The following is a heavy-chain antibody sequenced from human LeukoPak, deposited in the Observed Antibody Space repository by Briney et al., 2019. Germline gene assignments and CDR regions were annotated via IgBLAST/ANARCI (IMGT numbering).Heavy chain of an antibody. D-gene: IGHD3-10*01. CDR1: GFTFSSYG. CDR2: IRQDESER. CDR3: ARLSAYYYGSYFYYYMDV. Sequence: GGSLRLSCAASGFTFSSYGMHWVRQAPGKGPEWVANIRQDESERYFADSVKGRFTISRDNAKKSVYLHMSSLRAEDTALYYCARLSAYYYGSYFYYYMDVWGKGTTVTVSS. J-gene: IGHJ6*03. V-gene: IGHV3-7*01.